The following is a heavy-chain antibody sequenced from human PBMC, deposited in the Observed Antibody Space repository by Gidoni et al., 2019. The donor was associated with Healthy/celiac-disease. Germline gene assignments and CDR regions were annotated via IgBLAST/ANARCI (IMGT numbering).Heavy chain of an antibody. CDR3: AKDELTMVRGASDGMDV. CDR2: ISGSGGST. J-gene: IGHJ6*02. D-gene: IGHD3-10*01. V-gene: IGHV3-23*01. CDR1: AFTFSSYA. Sequence: EVQLLESGGGLVQPGGSLRLSCSASAFTFSSYAMSWVRQAPGKGLEWGSAISGSGGSTYYADSVKGRFTISRDNSKNTLYLQMNSLRAEDTAVYYCAKDELTMVRGASDGMDVWGQGTTVTVSS.